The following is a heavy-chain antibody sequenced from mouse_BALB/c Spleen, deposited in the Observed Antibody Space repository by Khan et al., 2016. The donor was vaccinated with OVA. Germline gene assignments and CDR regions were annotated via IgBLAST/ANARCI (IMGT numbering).Heavy chain of an antibody. CDR2: IYPGTDNI. CDR3: AREEPFYYFDY. J-gene: IGHJ2*01. Sequence: VELVESGAELMRPGASVKLSCKTSGYIFTSYWIHWVKQRSGQGLEWIARIYPGTDNIYYNEKFKDKATLTADKSSTTAYMKLSSLKSEDSAVYFCAREEPFYYFDYWGQGTTLTVSS. CDR1: GYIFTSYW. D-gene: IGHD6-1*01. V-gene: IGHV1-76*01.